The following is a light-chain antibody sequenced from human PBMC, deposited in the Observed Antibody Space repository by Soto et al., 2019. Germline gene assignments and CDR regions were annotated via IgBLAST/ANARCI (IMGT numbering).Light chain of an antibody. CDR1: SSDVGSYNV. V-gene: IGLV2-23*02. J-gene: IGLJ1*01. Sequence: QSVLTQPASVSGSPGQSITISCTGTSSDVGSYNVVSWYQQHPGKAPKLLIYEVSKRPSGVSDRFSGSKSGNTASLTISGLQAEDEADYHCCSYAGSSSACVFGTGTKLTVL. CDR3: CSYAGSSSACV. CDR2: EVS.